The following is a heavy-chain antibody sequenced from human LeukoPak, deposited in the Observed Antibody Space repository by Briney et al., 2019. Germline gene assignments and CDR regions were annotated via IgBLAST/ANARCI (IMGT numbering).Heavy chain of an antibody. CDR2: ISYDGSNK. V-gene: IGHV3-30*18. CDR1: GFSFSNYG. D-gene: IGHD2-15*01. CDR3: AKGGDRYFDY. Sequence: GGSLRLSCAASGFSFSNYGIHWVRQAPGKGLEWVAVISYDGSNKYYADSVKGRFTISRDNSKNTLYLQMNSLRAEDTAVYYCAKGGDRYFDYWGQGTLVTVSS. J-gene: IGHJ4*02.